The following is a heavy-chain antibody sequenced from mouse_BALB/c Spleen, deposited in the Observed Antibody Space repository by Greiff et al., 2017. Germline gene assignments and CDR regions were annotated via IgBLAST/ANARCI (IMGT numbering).Heavy chain of an antibody. CDR2: ISSGGGNT. J-gene: IGHJ3*01. CDR1: GFTFSSYT. V-gene: IGHV5-9*04. Sequence: EVQLVESGGGLVKPGGSLKLSCAASGFTFSSYTMSWVRQTPEKRLEWVATISSGGGNTYYPDSVKGRFTISRDNAKNNLYLQMSSLKSEDTAMYYCARRGYDVGFAYWGQGTLVTVSA. CDR3: ARRGYDVGFAY. D-gene: IGHD2-2*01.